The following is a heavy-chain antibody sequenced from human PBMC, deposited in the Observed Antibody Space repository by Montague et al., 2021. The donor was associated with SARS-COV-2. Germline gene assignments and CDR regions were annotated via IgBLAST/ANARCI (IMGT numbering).Heavy chain of an antibody. J-gene: IGHJ4*02. CDR2: ISGRGSYT. Sequence: SPRLSCAASGFTFSDYYMSWIRQAPGKGLEWVSYISGRGSYTDYADSVKGRFTISRDNARKSLYLEMNSLRAEDTAVYYCARLVGVESSRRDYFNYWGQGTLVTVSS. V-gene: IGHV3-11*03. CDR1: GFTFSDYY. D-gene: IGHD6-13*01. CDR3: ARLVGVESSRRDYFNY.